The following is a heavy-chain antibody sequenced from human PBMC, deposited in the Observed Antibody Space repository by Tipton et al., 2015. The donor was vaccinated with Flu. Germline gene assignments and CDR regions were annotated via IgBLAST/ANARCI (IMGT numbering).Heavy chain of an antibody. V-gene: IGHV3-30-3*01. CDR3: AKAVASAYFDS. CDR2: ISYDGSNK. Sequence: SLRLSCAASGFTFNNYVMYWVRQAPGKGLEWVAVISYDGSNKYYTDSVKGRFTSSRDNSKNTLYLQMNSLRAEDTAVYYCAKAVASAYFDSWGQGTLVTVSS. D-gene: IGHD5-12*01. CDR1: GFTFNNYV. J-gene: IGHJ4*02.